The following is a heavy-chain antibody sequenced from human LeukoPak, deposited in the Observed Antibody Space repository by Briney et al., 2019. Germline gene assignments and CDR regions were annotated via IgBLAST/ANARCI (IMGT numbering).Heavy chain of an antibody. V-gene: IGHV1-2*06. CDR3: ASEYNWNDPAYYYYMDV. Sequence: ASMKVSCKASGYTFIDYCIHWVRQAPGQGLEWMGRINPNSGGTNYAQKFQGRVTMTSDTSISTACMELSRLRSDDTAVYYCASEYNWNDPAYYYYMDVWGKGTTVTASS. J-gene: IGHJ6*03. CDR2: INPNSGGT. D-gene: IGHD1-20*01. CDR1: GYTFIDYC.